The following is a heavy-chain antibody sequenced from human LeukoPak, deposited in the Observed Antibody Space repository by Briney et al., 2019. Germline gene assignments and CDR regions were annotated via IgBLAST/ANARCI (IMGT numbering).Heavy chain of an antibody. Sequence: PGGSLRLSCAASGFTFSRSAMSWVREAPGKGLEWVSAISGNGDRTHYAASVKGRFTVSRDTSTNTLFLQLNSLRAEDTPIYYCAKLIRGVVVPYFDSWGQGTLVTVSP. V-gene: IGHV3-23*01. D-gene: IGHD3-10*01. CDR1: GFTFSRSA. CDR3: AKLIRGVVVPYFDS. CDR2: ISGNGDRT. J-gene: IGHJ4*02.